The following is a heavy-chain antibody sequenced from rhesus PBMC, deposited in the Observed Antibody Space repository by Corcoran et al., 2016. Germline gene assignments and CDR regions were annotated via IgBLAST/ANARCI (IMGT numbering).Heavy chain of an antibody. J-gene: IGHJ1*01. D-gene: IGHD2-15*01. CDR1: GFTFSDYY. V-gene: IGHV3S16*01. CDR3: TSGVGPEYFEF. Sequence: EVQLVESGGGLVQPGGSLRLSCAASGFTFSDYYMSCVRQAPGKGVEWVSSISSDSIYRYYADAVKSRFTISRDNAKNSLSLQRNSLKTEDTAVYYCTSGVGPEYFEFWGQGALVTVSS. CDR2: ISSDSIYR.